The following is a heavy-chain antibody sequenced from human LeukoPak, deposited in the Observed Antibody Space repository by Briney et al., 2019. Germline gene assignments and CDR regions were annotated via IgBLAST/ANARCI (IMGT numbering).Heavy chain of an antibody. CDR2: IIPIFGTA. J-gene: IGHJ4*02. Sequence: SVTVSCKASGGTFSSYAISWVRQAPGQGLEWMGGIIPIFGTANYAQKFQGRVTITTDESTSTAYMELSSLRSEDTAVYYCARDDAYDSSGYYYWALDYWGQGTLVTVSS. D-gene: IGHD3-22*01. CDR3: ARDDAYDSSGYYYWALDY. CDR1: GGTFSSYA. V-gene: IGHV1-69*05.